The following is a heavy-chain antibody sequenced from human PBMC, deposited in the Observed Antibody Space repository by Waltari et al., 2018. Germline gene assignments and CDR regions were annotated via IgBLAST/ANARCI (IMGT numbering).Heavy chain of an antibody. CDR1: GSGFSDFW. J-gene: IGHJ5*02. D-gene: IGHD3-10*01. V-gene: IGHV5-51*01. CDR3: ARQKMVRKVGWFDP. Sequence: EVQLVQSGVEVKKSGESLKISCKAFGSGFSDFWIGWLRQMPGKGLEWMGLIYPDDSDTRYNPSFRGHVTMSVDRSSNTAYLQWSALKPLDSAIYYCARQKMVRKVGWFDPWGQGTLVSVSS. CDR2: IYPDDSDT.